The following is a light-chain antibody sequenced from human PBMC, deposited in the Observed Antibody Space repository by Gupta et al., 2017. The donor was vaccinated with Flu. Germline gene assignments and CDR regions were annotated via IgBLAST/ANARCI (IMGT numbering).Light chain of an antibody. CDR1: QSLVYSDGNTY. CDR3: MHGTHLHT. J-gene: IGKJ2*01. Sequence: PVTLGQPASISCRSSQSLVYSDGNTYFNRFPERPGQLPRRLIYMVFNCDSGVPDKFSGSRSCSDWTRKISRAEPEDLARYFGMHGTHLHTFGQGTKMEIK. CDR2: MVF. V-gene: IGKV2D-30*01.